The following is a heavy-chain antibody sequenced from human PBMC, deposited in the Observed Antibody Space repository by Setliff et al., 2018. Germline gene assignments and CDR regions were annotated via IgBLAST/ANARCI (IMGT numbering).Heavy chain of an antibody. CDR1: GYSFTSYW. J-gene: IGHJ6*02. Sequence: AGESLKISCKGSGYSFTSYWIGWVRQMPGKGLEWMGIIYPGDSDTRYSPSFQGQVTISADKSISTAYLQWSSLKASDTAMYYCARQDRGGYSYGFGVDYYYGMDVWGQGTTVTVSS. CDR2: IYPGDSDT. D-gene: IGHD5-18*01. CDR3: ARQDRGGYSYGFGVDYYYGMDV. V-gene: IGHV5-51*01.